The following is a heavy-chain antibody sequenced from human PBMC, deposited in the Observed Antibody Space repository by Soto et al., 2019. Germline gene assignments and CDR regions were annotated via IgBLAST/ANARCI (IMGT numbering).Heavy chain of an antibody. CDR2: ISAYTDNP. V-gene: IGHV1-18*01. J-gene: IGHJ5*02. D-gene: IGHD2-2*01. CDR1: GYTFTNYG. Sequence: SVKVSCKASGYTFTNYGVTWVRQAPGQGLEWMGWISAYTDNPNYAQKFQGRVTMTIDTSTTTAYVDLRSLTSDDTAVYYCARVIPGAEAWFGPWGQGTLVTSPQ. CDR3: ARVIPGAEAWFGP.